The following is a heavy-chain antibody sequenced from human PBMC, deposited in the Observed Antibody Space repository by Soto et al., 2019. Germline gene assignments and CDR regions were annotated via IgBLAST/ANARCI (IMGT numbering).Heavy chain of an antibody. V-gene: IGHV3-30*18. CDR1: GFTFSSYG. J-gene: IGHJ4*02. CDR2: ISYDGSNK. CDR3: AKDSITGFTPDR. D-gene: IGHD1-20*01. Sequence: QVQLVESGGGVVQPGRSLRLSCAASGFTFSSYGMHWVRQAPGKGLEWVAVISYDGSNKYYADSVKGRFTISRDNSKNTLYLQMNSLRAEDTAVYYCAKDSITGFTPDRWGQGTLVTVSS.